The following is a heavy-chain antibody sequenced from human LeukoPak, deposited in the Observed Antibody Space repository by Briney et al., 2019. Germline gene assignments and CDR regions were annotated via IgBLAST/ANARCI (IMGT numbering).Heavy chain of an antibody. CDR1: GGFISSYY. V-gene: IGHV4-59*08. CDR3: ARNKGRYGSGRVHFDP. J-gene: IGHJ5*02. Sequence: SETLFLTCTVSGGFISSYYWSWIRQPPGKGLEWIGYIYYTGSTNYNPSLKSRVTISVDTSKNQLSLKLSSVTAADTAVYYCARNKGRYGSGRVHFDPWGQGTLVTVSS. CDR2: IYYTGST. D-gene: IGHD3-10*01.